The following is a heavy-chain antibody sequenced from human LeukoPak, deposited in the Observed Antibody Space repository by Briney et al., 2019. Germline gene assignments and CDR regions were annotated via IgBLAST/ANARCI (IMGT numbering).Heavy chain of an antibody. V-gene: IGHV3-48*01. J-gene: IGHJ4*02. CDR1: GFTFSDYS. Sequence: PGGSLRLSCAASGFTFSDYSMNWVRQAPGKGLEWISYISGTTSTIYYADSVKGRFTVSRDNAKNSLYLQMNSLRAEDTAVYYCARVAPNLLRFLQWSPGSLDYWGQGTLVSVSS. CDR2: ISGTTSTI. CDR3: ARVAPNLLRFLQWSPGSLDY. D-gene: IGHD3-3*01.